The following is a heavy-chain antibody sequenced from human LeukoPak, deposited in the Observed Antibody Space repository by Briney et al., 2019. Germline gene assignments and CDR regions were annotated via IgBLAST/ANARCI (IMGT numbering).Heavy chain of an antibody. J-gene: IGHJ4*02. CDR1: GYTFTSYG. CDR3: ARPTDDNYDYDCSGYYYDV. V-gene: IGHV1-18*01. CDR2: ISAYNGNT. D-gene: IGHD3-22*01. Sequence: ASVNVSCKASGYTFTSYGISWVRQAPGQGLEWMGWISAYNGNTNYAQKLQCRVTMTTDTSTSTAYMELRSLRSDDPAVYYCARPTDDNYDYDCSGYYYDVWGQGTLVTVSS.